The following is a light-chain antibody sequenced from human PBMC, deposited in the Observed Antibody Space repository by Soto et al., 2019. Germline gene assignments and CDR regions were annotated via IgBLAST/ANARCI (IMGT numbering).Light chain of an antibody. CDR2: GAS. CDR1: QGIRSY. CDR3: QQLNIFPPLFT. V-gene: IGKV1-9*01. Sequence: GDRVTITCRASQGIRSYLAWYQQRPGKAPELLIYGASTLRTGVASRFSGSGSGTEFTLTISSLQPEDFATYFCQQLNIFPPLFTFGPGTKVDIK. J-gene: IGKJ3*01.